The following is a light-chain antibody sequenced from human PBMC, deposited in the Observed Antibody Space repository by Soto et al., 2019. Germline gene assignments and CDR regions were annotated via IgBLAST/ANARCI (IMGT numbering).Light chain of an antibody. CDR1: QSVSSSY. CDR3: QEYGSSPYT. V-gene: IGKV3-20*01. J-gene: IGKJ2*01. Sequence: EIVLTQSPGTLSLSPGERATLSCRASQSVSSSYLAWYQQKPGQAPRLLISGSSSSATGIPDRFSGSGSGTAFTLIISRLETEDFAVYYCQEYGSSPYTFGQGTMLEIK. CDR2: GSS.